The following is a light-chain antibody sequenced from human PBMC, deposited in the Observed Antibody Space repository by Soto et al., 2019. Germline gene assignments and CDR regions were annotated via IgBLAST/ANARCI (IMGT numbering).Light chain of an antibody. J-gene: IGLJ2*01. CDR3: QVWHSGVDWV. V-gene: IGLV3-21*02. CDR2: DDN. CDR1: NIGSKS. Sequence: SYELTQPPSVSVAPGQTARITCGGNNIGSKSVHWYQQKPGQAPVLVVYDDNDRPSGIPERFSGSDSGNTAILTISRVEAGDEADYYCQVWHSGVDWVFGGGTQLTVL.